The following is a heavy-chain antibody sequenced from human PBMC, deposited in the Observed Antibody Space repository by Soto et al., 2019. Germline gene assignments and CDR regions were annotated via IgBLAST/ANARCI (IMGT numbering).Heavy chain of an antibody. CDR1: GFTFSSYG. Sequence: GWSLRLSCAASGFTFSSYGMHWVRQAPGKGLEWVAFISYDGSNKYYADSVKGRFTISRDNSKNTLYLQMNSLRAEDTAVYYCAKDPDSSSWFRYYSYGMEVWGEGTKVTV. J-gene: IGHJ6*02. CDR2: ISYDGSNK. CDR3: AKDPDSSSWFRYYSYGMEV. V-gene: IGHV3-30*18. D-gene: IGHD6-13*01.